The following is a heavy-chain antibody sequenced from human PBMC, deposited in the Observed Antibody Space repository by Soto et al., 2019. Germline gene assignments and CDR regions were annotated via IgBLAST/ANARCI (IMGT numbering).Heavy chain of an antibody. CDR2: IWYDGSKK. V-gene: IGHV3-33*01. CDR1: GFTFSSYG. D-gene: IGHD2-15*01. CDR3: ARDGYCSGGSCYSVPVFDY. J-gene: IGHJ4*02. Sequence: QLPLVESGGGVVQPGRSLRLSCAASGFTFSSYGMHWVRQAPGKGLEWVAVIWYDGSKKYYVDSVKGRFTISRDNSKNTLYLKMNSLRAEDTAVYYCARDGYCSGGSCYSVPVFDYWGQGTLVTVSS.